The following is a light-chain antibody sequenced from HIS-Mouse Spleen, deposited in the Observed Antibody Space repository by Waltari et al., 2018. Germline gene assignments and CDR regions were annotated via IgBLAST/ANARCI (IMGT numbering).Light chain of an antibody. CDR3: CSYAGSYTGV. CDR1: SSDVGGYNY. V-gene: IGLV2-11*01. Sequence: QSALTQPRSVSGSPGQSVTISCTGTSSDVGGYNYVSWYQQHPGKAPKLMIYDDSKRPSGVPVRFSGSKSGNTASLTISGLQAEDEADYYCCSYAGSYTGVFGTGTKVTVL. CDR2: DDS. J-gene: IGLJ1*01.